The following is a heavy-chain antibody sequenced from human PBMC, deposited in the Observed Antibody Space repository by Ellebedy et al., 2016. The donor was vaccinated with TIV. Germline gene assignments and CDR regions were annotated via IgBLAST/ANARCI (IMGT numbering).Heavy chain of an antibody. Sequence: ASVKVSXXASGYTFTSYYMHWVRQAPGQGLEWMGIINPSGGSTSYAQKFQGRVTMTRDTSTSTVYMELSSLRSDDTAVYYCARVGGGSYYLDYWGQGTLVTVSS. J-gene: IGHJ4*02. CDR2: INPSGGST. V-gene: IGHV1-46*01. D-gene: IGHD1-26*01. CDR3: ARVGGGSYYLDY. CDR1: GYTFTSYY.